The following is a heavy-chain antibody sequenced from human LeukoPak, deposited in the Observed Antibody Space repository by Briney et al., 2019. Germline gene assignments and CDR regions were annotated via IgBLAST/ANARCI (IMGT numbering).Heavy chain of an antibody. V-gene: IGHV3-43*02. CDR3: AKDHNDFWSGYEDY. CDR1: GFTFDDYA. CDR2: ISGDGGST. Sequence: GGSLRLSCAASGFTFDDYAMHWVRQAPGKGLELVSLISGDGGSTYYADSVKGRFTISRDNSKNSLYLQMNSLRTEDTALYYCAKDHNDFWSGYEDYWGQGTLVTVSS. D-gene: IGHD3-3*01. J-gene: IGHJ4*02.